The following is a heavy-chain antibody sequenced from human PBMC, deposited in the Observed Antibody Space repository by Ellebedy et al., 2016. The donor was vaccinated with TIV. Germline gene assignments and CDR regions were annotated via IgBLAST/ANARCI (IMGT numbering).Heavy chain of an antibody. J-gene: IGHJ4*02. Sequence: AASVKVSCKASGYTFTNYYMNWVRQAPGQGLEWMGIINPGGGGTSYAQKFQGRVTMTRDTSTSTVYMELSSLSSEDTALYYCVRDLTNYGSSSYWGQGTLVTVSS. CDR3: VRDLTNYGSSSY. CDR1: GYTFTNYY. D-gene: IGHD3-22*01. CDR2: INPGGGGT. V-gene: IGHV1-46*01.